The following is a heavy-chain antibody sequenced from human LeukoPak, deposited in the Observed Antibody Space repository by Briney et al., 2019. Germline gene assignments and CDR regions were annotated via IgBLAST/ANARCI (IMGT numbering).Heavy chain of an antibody. D-gene: IGHD3-16*01. J-gene: IGHJ3*02. V-gene: IGHV3-21*01. Sequence: GGSLRLSCAASGFTFSSYSMNWVRQAPGKGLEWVSSISSSSSYIYYADSVKGRFTISRDNAKNSLYLQMNSLRAEDTAVYYCARQLRGDMITFGGGVSYIWGQGTMVTVSS. CDR1: GFTFSSYS. CDR3: ARQLRGDMITFGGGVSYI. CDR2: ISSSSSYI.